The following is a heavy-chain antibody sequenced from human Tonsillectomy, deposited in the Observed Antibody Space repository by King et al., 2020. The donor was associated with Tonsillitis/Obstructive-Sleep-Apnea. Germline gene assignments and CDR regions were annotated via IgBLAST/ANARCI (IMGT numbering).Heavy chain of an antibody. Sequence: QVQLQESGPGLVKPSQTLSLTCTVSGGSISSGGYYWSWIRQHPGKGLEWIGYIYYSGSTYYNPSLKSRVTISVDTSKNQFSLKLSSVTAADTAVYYCASTPVRLASVLCTEQTQNWFDPWGQGTLVTVSS. CDR3: ASTPVRLASVLCTEQTQNWFDP. CDR2: IYYSGST. CDR1: GGSISSGGYY. J-gene: IGHJ5*02. D-gene: IGHD3-16*01. V-gene: IGHV4-31*03.